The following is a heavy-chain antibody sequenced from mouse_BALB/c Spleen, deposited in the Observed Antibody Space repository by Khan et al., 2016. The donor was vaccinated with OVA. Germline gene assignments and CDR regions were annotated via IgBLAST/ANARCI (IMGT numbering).Heavy chain of an antibody. J-gene: IGHJ2*01. CDR3: ASYRFDYFDY. D-gene: IGHD2-14*01. Sequence: VQLQQSGAELARPGASVKLSCKSSGYTFTSYWMQWVKQRPGQGLEWIGTIYPGDGDTRYTQKFKGQATLTADKSSITAFMQLSNLASEDSAVYFCASYRFDYFDYWGQGTTLTVSS. V-gene: IGHV1-87*01. CDR2: IYPGDGDT. CDR1: GYTFTSYW.